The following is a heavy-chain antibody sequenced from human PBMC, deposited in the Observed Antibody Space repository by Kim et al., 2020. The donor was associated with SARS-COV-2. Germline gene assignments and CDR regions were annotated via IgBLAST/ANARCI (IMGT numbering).Heavy chain of an antibody. D-gene: IGHD3-9*01. V-gene: IGHV4-39*01. CDR1: DGSISSTNYY. CDR2: IYYSGST. Sequence: SETLSLTCTVSDGSISSTNYYWGWIRQPPGKGLEWIGSIYYSGSTYYNPSLKSRVTISVDTSKNQFSLKLSSVTAADTAVYYCARHPNWLFPFDYWGQGTLVTVSS. J-gene: IGHJ4*02. CDR3: ARHPNWLFPFDY.